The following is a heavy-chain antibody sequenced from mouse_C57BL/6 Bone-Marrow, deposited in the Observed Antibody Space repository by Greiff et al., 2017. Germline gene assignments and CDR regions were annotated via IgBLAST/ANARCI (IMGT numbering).Heavy chain of an antibody. Sequence: QVQLKQPGAELVMPGASVKLSCKASGYTFTSYWMHWVKQRPGQGLEWIGEIDPSDSYTNYNQKFKGKSTLTVDKSSSTAYMQLSSLTSEDSAVYYCARSQGVYYYAMDYWGQGTSVTVAS. CDR1: GYTFTSYW. V-gene: IGHV1-69*01. CDR3: ARSQGVYYYAMDY. CDR2: IDPSDSYT. J-gene: IGHJ4*01.